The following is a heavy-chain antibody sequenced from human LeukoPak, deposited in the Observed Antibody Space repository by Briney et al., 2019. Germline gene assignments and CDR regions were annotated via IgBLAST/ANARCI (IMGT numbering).Heavy chain of an antibody. CDR1: GYPFTTCA. Sequence: GVSVKVSCKASGYPFTTCAMHWVRQAPGQGLEWMGCVSAGDGKAKPSQKFQGRVTITRDTSANTAYMELSSLRSEDTAVYYCARAPSSGWYYDYWGQGTLVTVSS. CDR2: VSAGDGKA. CDR3: ARAPSSGWYYDY. D-gene: IGHD6-19*01. V-gene: IGHV1-3*01. J-gene: IGHJ4*02.